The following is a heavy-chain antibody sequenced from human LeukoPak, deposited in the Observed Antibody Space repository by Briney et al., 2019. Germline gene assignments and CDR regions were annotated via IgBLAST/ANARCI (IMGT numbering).Heavy chain of an antibody. Sequence: GGSLRLSCAASGFTFSGYAMTWVRQAPGKGLEWVSVITNSGATTYYADFVKGRFTISRDNSKNTLYLQMNSLRAEDTAVYYCAKCGYSGCHLIDYWGQGTLVTVSS. CDR2: ITNSGATT. D-gene: IGHD5-12*01. V-gene: IGHV3-23*01. CDR1: GFTFSGYA. CDR3: AKCGYSGCHLIDY. J-gene: IGHJ4*02.